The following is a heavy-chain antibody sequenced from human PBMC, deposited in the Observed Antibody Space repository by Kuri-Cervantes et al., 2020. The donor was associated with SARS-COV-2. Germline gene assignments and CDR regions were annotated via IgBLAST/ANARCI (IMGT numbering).Heavy chain of an antibody. V-gene: IGHV2-5*02. CDR2: IYWDDDK. CDR1: GFSLSTSGVG. Sequence: SGPTLVKPTQTLTLTCTFSGFSLSTSGVGVGWTRQPPGKALEWLALIYWDDDKRYSPSLKSRLTITKDTSKNQVVLTMTNMDPVDTATYYCAHVHLGSTGDPLGFDYWGQGTLVTVSS. J-gene: IGHJ4*02. CDR3: AHVHLGSTGDPLGFDY. D-gene: IGHD7-27*01.